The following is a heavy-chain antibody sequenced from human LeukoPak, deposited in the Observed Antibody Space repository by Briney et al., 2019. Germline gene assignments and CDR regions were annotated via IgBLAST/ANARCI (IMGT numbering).Heavy chain of an antibody. V-gene: IGHV1-2*02. CDR2: INPNSGGT. CDR1: GYTFTGHY. CDR3: ARDVGARGPYYFDS. D-gene: IGHD1-26*01. J-gene: IGHJ4*02. Sequence: ASVKVSCKASGYTFTGHYMHWVRQAPGQGLEWMGWINPNSGGTKYAQKFQGRVTMTRDTSISTAYMELSRLGSDDTAVYYCARDVGARGPYYFDSWGQGTLVTVSS.